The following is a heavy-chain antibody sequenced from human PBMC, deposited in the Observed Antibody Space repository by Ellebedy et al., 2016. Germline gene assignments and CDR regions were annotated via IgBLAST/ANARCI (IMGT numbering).Heavy chain of an antibody. CDR1: GYTFTSYG. CDR2: MNPNSGNT. V-gene: IGHV1-8*02. D-gene: IGHD3-3*01. CDR3: ARPSYDFWSGYPLVYYYMDV. Sequence: ASVKVSCXASGYTFTSYGISWVRQAPGQGLEWMGWMNPNSGNTGYAQKFQGRVTMTRNTSISTAYMELSSLRSEDTAVYYCARPSYDFWSGYPLVYYYMDVWGKGTTVTVSS. J-gene: IGHJ6*03.